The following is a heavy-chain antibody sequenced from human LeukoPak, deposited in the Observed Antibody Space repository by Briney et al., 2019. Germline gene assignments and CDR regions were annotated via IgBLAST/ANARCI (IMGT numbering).Heavy chain of an antibody. CDR3: ARDRGSYRLRPYFDY. Sequence: HPSETLSLTCAVYGGSFSGYYWSWIRQPPGKGLEWMGEINHSGSTNYNPSLKSRVTISVDTSKNQFSLKLSSVTAADTAVYYCARDRGSYRLRPYFDYWGQGTLVTVSS. CDR1: GGSFSGYY. CDR2: INHSGST. D-gene: IGHD1-26*01. J-gene: IGHJ4*02. V-gene: IGHV4-34*01.